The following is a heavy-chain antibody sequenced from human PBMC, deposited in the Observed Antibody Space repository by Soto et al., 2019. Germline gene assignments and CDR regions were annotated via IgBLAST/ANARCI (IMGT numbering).Heavy chain of an antibody. D-gene: IGHD3-3*01. Sequence: SETLSLTCTVSGGSISSYYWSWIRQPPGKGLEWIGYIYYSGSTNYNPSLKSRVTISVDTSKNQFSLKLSSVTAADTAVYYCARNRADYDFWSGYYDYYGMDVWGQGTTVT. CDR2: IYYSGST. CDR3: ARNRADYDFWSGYYDYYGMDV. V-gene: IGHV4-59*01. J-gene: IGHJ6*02. CDR1: GGSISSYY.